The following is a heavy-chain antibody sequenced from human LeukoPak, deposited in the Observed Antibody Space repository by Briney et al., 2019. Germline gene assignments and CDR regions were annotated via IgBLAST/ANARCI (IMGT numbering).Heavy chain of an antibody. V-gene: IGHV1-2*02. D-gene: IGHD1-26*01. CDR1: GYTFTGYY. CDR2: INPNSGGT. J-gene: IGHJ4*02. CDR3: ARLSGSYVG. Sequence: ASVKVSCKASGYTFTGYYVHWVRQAPGQGLEWMGWINPNSGGTNYAQKFQGRVTMTRDTSISTAYMELGRLRSDDTAVYYCARLSGSYVGWGQGTLVTVSS.